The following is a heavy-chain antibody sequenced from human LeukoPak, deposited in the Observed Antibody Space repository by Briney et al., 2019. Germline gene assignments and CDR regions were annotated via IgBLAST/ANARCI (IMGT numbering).Heavy chain of an antibody. J-gene: IGHJ4*02. V-gene: IGHV3-23*01. Sequence: AGGSLRLSCAASGFTFSIYAMSWVRQAPGKGLQWVSSITSRGESTWYVDSVKGRFTITRDNSENTLYLQRHSLRAEDTAVYYCARDRPNYYGSDGHYYRRDGDYWGRGTLVSVSS. D-gene: IGHD3-22*01. CDR2: ITSRGEST. CDR1: GFTFSIYA. CDR3: ARDRPNYYGSDGHYYRRDGDY.